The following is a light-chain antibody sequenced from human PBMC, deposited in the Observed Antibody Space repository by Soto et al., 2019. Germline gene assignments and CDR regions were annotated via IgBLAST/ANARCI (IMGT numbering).Light chain of an antibody. Sequence: DIQMTQSPSSLSASVGDRFTITCRASQNINNWVAWYQQKPGKAPKFLIYDASTLQRGVPSRFSGSGFGTEFSLTLSSLQPDDFGSYYCQHTRTFGEGTKGDIK. CDR3: QHTRT. CDR1: QNINNW. J-gene: IGKJ1*01. V-gene: IGKV1-5*01. CDR2: DAS.